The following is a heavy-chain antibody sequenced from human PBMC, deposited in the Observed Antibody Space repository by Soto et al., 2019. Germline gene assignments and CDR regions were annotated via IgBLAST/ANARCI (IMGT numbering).Heavy chain of an antibody. CDR2: LYYGRSA. D-gene: IGHD3-22*01. J-gene: IGHJ4*02. V-gene: IGHV4-59*01. CDR1: GDSISSYY. Sequence: QVQLQESGPGLVKPSETLSLTCAVSGDSISSYYCMWIRQPPGKGLESIGYLYYGRSANYNPSLKSRVTLSVDTSTNHCSLTLSYMTAADTAVYYCALRSMAVVPEYWGQGTLVTVSS. CDR3: ALRSMAVVPEY.